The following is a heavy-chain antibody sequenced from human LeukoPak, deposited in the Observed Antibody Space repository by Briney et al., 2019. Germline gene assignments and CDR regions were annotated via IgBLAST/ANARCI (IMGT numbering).Heavy chain of an antibody. CDR2: IKQDGSEK. Sequence: GGSLRLSCAASGFTLSSYWMSWVRQAPGKGLEWVANIKQDGSEKYYVDSVKGRFTISRDNAKNSLYLQMNSLRAEDTAVYYCARDPLGRFGVSDPWGQGTLVTVSS. V-gene: IGHV3-7*01. D-gene: IGHD3-3*01. CDR3: ARDPLGRFGVSDP. J-gene: IGHJ5*02. CDR1: GFTLSSYW.